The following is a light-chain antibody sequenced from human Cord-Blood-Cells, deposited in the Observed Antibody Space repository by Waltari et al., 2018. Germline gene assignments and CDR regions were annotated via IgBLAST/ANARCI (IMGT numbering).Light chain of an antibody. CDR3: QVWDSSTVV. J-gene: IGLJ2*01. V-gene: IGLV3-9*01. CDR1: NIGSKN. Sequence: SYELTQPLSVSVALGQTARITCGGNNIGSKNVHSYQQTPGQAPVLVIYRDSNRPSGSPERFSGSNSGNTATLTISRAQAGDEADYYCQVWDSSTVVFGGGTKLTVL. CDR2: RDS.